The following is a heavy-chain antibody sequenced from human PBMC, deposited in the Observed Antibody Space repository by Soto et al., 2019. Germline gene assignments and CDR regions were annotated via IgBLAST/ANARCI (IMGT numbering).Heavy chain of an antibody. V-gene: IGHV3-30*18. D-gene: IGHD1-7*01. Sequence: QVQLVESGGGVVQPGRSLRLSCAASGFTFSSYGMHWVRQAPGKGLEWVAVISYDGSNKYYADPVKGRFTISRDNSKNTLYLQMNSLRAEDTAVYYCAKDQVELELRSYYYGMDVW. CDR1: GFTFSSYG. J-gene: IGHJ6*01. CDR2: ISYDGSNK. CDR3: AKDQVELELRSYYYGMDV.